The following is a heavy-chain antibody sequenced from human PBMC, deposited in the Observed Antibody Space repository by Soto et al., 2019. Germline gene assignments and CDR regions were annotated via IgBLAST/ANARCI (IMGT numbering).Heavy chain of an antibody. Sequence: SETLSLTCTVSGGSFSSYYCNWVRKSAGKGLEWIGRIYPTGSTTYNASLKSRLTMSVDTSKKQFSLRLTSMTAADTAVYYCATGRSEVVPGAMDTWGQGTLVTVS. D-gene: IGHD2-2*01. CDR1: GGSFSSYY. CDR2: IYPTGST. V-gene: IGHV4-4*07. CDR3: ATGRSEVVPGAMDT. J-gene: IGHJ5*02.